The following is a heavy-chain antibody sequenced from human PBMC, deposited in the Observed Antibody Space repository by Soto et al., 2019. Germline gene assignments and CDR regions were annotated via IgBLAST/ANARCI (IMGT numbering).Heavy chain of an antibody. J-gene: IGHJ4*02. Sequence: LRLSCGASGFTFSNYWMSCVRQAPGKGLEWVANIKQDGTEKNYVDSVRGRFTISRDNAKNSLDLQMNSLTAEDTAVYYCASVAIWGQGTLVTVSS. CDR2: IKQDGTEK. V-gene: IGHV3-7*01. D-gene: IGHD5-12*01. CDR3: ASVAI. CDR1: GFTFSNYW.